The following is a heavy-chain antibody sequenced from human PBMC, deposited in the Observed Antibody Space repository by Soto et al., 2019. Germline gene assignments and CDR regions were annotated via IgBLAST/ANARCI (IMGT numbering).Heavy chain of an antibody. CDR2: IIHIFGTA. CDR3: ARGYCSSTSFYRYARGSNWFDP. Sequence: QVQLVQSGAEVKKPGSSVKVSCKASGGTFSSYAISWVRQAPGQGLEWMGGIIHIFGTANYAQKFQRRVTITAEKYARTAYMELRSLRSDDMAVYYWARGYCSSTSFYRYARGSNWFDPWGQGTLVTVSS. V-gene: IGHV1-69*06. CDR1: GGTFSSYA. D-gene: IGHD2-2*02. J-gene: IGHJ5*02.